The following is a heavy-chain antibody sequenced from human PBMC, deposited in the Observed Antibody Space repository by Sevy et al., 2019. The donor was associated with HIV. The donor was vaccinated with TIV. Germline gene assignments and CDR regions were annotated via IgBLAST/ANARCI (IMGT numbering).Heavy chain of an antibody. CDR3: ARGARGYSGYDSYYFDY. J-gene: IGHJ4*02. V-gene: IGHV1-69*13. Sequence: SVKVSCKASGGTFSSYAISWVRQAPGQGLEWMGGLIPIFGTANYAQKFQGRVTITADEATRTAYMELSSLRSEDTAVYYCARGARGYSGYDSYYFDYWGQGTLVTVSS. CDR1: GGTFSSYA. D-gene: IGHD5-12*01. CDR2: LIPIFGTA.